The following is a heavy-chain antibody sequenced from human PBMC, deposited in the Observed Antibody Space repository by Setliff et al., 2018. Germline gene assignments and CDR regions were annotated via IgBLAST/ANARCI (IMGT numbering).Heavy chain of an antibody. J-gene: IGHJ6*01. CDR1: GYTFTNYG. Sequence: ASVKVSCKTSGYTFTNYGISWVRQAPGQGLEWMGRISADNGNTKYAQNLHGKITMTTDTSTSTAYLELRSVRFDDTAVYYCARERSYDGLNYYGMDVWGQGTTVTVS. D-gene: IGHD1-26*01. CDR3: ARERSYDGLNYYGMDV. CDR2: ISADNGNT. V-gene: IGHV1-18*01.